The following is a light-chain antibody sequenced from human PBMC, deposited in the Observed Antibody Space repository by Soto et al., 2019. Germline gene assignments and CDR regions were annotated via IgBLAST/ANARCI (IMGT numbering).Light chain of an antibody. CDR1: HSLVFSDGDTY. CDR2: KVS. J-gene: IGKJ1*01. Sequence: DVVMTQSPLSLPVTLGQPASISCRSSHSLVFSDGDTYLSWFHQRPGQSPRRLIYKVSNRDSGVPDRLSGSGSGTDFTLKITRVEAEDVGVYYCMQGTHWPPWTFGQGTKVEIK. V-gene: IGKV2-30*01. CDR3: MQGTHWPPWT.